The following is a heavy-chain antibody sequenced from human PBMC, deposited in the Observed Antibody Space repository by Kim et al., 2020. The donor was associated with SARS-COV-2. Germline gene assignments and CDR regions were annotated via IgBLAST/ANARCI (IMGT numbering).Heavy chain of an antibody. V-gene: IGHV4-59*08. D-gene: IGHD1-26*01. CDR3: ARHVIPMGD. J-gene: IGHJ4*02. CDR2: GST. Sequence: GSTNSNPSLKSRVTISVATAKNQFSLKLSSVTAADTAVYYCARHVIPMGDWGQGTLVTVSS.